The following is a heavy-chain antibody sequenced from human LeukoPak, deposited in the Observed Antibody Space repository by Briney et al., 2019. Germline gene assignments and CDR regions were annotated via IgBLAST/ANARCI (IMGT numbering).Heavy chain of an antibody. CDR1: GFTFSSYS. Sequence: GGSLRLSCAASGFTFSSYSMNWVRQAPGKGLEWVSAISGSGGSTYYADSVKGRSTISRDNSKNTLYLQMNSLRAEDTAVYYCAKDRYCSGGSCQSFDYWGQGTLVTVSS. CDR3: AKDRYCSGGSCQSFDY. V-gene: IGHV3-23*01. CDR2: ISGSGGST. J-gene: IGHJ4*02. D-gene: IGHD2-15*01.